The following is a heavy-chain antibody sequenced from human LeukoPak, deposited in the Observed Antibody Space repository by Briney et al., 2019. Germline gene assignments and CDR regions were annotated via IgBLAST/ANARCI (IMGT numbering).Heavy chain of an antibody. CDR1: GFTFSTYW. V-gene: IGHV3-7*03. CDR2: KKKDGSEK. CDR3: AREGVHCSGRSCLKAY. D-gene: IGHD2-15*01. J-gene: IGHJ4*02. Sequence: PGGSLRLSCAASGFTFSTYWMSWVRQAPGKGLEWVANKKKDGSEKYYMDSVKGRFTISRDNAENSLYLQMNSLRAEDTAVYYCAREGVHCSGRSCLKAYWGQGTQVTVSS.